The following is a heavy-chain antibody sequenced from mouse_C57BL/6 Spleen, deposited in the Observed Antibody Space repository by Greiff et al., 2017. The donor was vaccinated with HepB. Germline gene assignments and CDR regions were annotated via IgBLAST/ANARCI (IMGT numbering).Heavy chain of an antibody. D-gene: IGHD2-1*01. V-gene: IGHV5-9*01. Sequence: EVMLVESGGGLVKPGGSLKLSCAASGFTFSSYTMSWVRQTPEKRLEWVATISGGGGNTYYPDSVKGRFTISRDNAKNTLYLQMSSLRSEDTALYYCARQEVYYGNYFDYWGQGTTLTVSS. CDR3: ARQEVYYGNYFDY. J-gene: IGHJ2*01. CDR2: ISGGGGNT. CDR1: GFTFSSYT.